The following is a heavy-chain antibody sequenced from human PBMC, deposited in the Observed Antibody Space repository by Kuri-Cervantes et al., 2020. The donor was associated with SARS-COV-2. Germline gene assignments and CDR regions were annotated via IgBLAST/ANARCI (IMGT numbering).Heavy chain of an antibody. CDR1: GGSISSSSYY. CDR2: IYYSGST. D-gene: IGHD6-6*01. CDR3: ARPSIAARADAFDI. J-gene: IGHJ3*02. Sequence: GSLRLSCTVPGGSISSSSYYWGWIRQPPGKGLEWIGSIYYSGSTYYNPSLKSRVTISVDTSKNQFSLKLSSVTAADTAVYYCARPSIAARADAFDIWGQGTMVTVSS. V-gene: IGHV4-39*01.